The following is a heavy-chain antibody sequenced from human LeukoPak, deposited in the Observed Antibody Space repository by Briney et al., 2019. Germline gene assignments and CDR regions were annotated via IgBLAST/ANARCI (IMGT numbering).Heavy chain of an antibody. CDR1: GGSISRPY. CDR3: ARGGGLYFGDLFSAGYMDV. Sequence: SETLSLTCTVSGGSISRPYWSWIRQPPGEGLEWTGYAYSDGRTNFNPSLKSRVTISIDTSKNQFSLRLTSVTAADEAVYSCARGGGLYFGDLFSAGYMDVWGKGTTVTVSS. D-gene: IGHD3-10*01. CDR2: AYSDGRT. J-gene: IGHJ6*03. V-gene: IGHV4-59*03.